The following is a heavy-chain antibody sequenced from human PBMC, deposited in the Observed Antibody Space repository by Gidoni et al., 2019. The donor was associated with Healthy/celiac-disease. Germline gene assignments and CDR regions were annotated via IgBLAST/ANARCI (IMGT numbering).Heavy chain of an antibody. J-gene: IGHJ5*02. V-gene: IGHV4-59*01. Sequence: QVQLQASGPGLAKPSEPLSLTCSVAAGSISSYYWSGIRQPPGKGLEWIGYIYYSRSTNYNPSRKSRVTRAVDTSKNQFSLKRSSVTAADTAVYYSAREGIVTDWFDPWGQGTLVTVSS. D-gene: IGHD3-9*01. CDR2: IYYSRST. CDR3: AREGIVTDWFDP. CDR1: AGSISSYY.